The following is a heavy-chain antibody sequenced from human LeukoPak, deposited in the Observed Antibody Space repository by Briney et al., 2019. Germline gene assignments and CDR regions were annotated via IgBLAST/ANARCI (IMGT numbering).Heavy chain of an antibody. D-gene: IGHD5-18*01. CDR3: ARDSDTAMHY. CDR1: GGTFGRYA. V-gene: IGHV1-69*05. J-gene: IGHJ4*02. CDR2: IIPIFGTA. Sequence: ASVKVSCKASGGTFGRYAISWVRQAPGQGLEWMGRIIPIFGTANYAQKFQGRVTITTDESTSTAYMELSSLRSEDTAVYYCARDSDTAMHYWGQGTLVTVSS.